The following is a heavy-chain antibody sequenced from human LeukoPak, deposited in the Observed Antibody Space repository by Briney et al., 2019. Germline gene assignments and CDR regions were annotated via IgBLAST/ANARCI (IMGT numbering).Heavy chain of an antibody. Sequence: PGGSLRLSCAASGFTFSSYAMSWVRQAPGKGLEWVSAISGSGGSTYYADSVKGRFTISRDNSKNTLYLQMNSLRAEDTAVYYCTKDPNGDNIGAFDFWGQGTMVTVSS. J-gene: IGHJ3*01. CDR3: TKDPNGDNIGAFDF. D-gene: IGHD4-17*01. CDR1: GFTFSSYA. CDR2: ISGSGGST. V-gene: IGHV3-23*01.